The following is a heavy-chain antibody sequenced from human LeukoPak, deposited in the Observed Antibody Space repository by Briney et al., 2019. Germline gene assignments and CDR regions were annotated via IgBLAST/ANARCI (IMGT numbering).Heavy chain of an antibody. CDR1: GFTFSSYS. CDR3: ARDGYDTLTGYPYYGMDV. Sequence: GGSLRLSCAASGFTFSSYSMNWVRQAPGKGLEWVSSISSSSSYIYYADSVKGRFTISRDNAKNSLYLQMNSLRAEDTAVYYCARDGYDTLTGYPYYGMDVWGQGTTVTVSS. CDR2: ISSSSSYI. J-gene: IGHJ6*02. V-gene: IGHV3-21*01. D-gene: IGHD3-9*01.